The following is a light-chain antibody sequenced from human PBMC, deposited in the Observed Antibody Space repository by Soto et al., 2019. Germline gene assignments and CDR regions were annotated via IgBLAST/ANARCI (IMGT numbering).Light chain of an antibody. CDR2: SAS. Sequence: DIQMTQSPSSLSASVGDRVTITCRASQGISSYLAWYQQKPGKVPKLLIYSASTLQSGVPSRFGGSGSGTDFTLTISSLQPEDVATYYCQKYNSAPWTFGQGNKVEMK. J-gene: IGKJ1*01. CDR1: QGISSY. V-gene: IGKV1-27*01. CDR3: QKYNSAPWT.